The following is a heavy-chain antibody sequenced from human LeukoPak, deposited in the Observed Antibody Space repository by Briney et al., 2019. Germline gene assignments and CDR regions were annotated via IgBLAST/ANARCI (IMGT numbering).Heavy chain of an antibody. J-gene: IGHJ6*03. V-gene: IGHV1-69*13. CDR2: IIPIFGTA. CDR3: ARGHTAMYYYYMDV. Sequence: SVKVSCKASGGTFSSYAISWARQAPGQGLEWMGGIIPIFGTANYAQKFQGRVTITADEPTSTAYMELSSLRSEDTAVYYCARGHTAMYYYYMDVWGKGTTVTISS. CDR1: GGTFSSYA. D-gene: IGHD5-18*01.